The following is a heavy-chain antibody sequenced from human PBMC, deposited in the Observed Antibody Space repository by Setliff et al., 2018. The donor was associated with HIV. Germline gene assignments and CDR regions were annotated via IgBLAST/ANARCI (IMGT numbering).Heavy chain of an antibody. D-gene: IGHD3-10*01. J-gene: IGHJ3*02. V-gene: IGHV1-18*01. CDR1: GYSFNTYG. Sequence: GASVKVSCKTSGYSFNTYGIGWMRQAPGQGLEWMGWISAYNGKTNLAQRFQGRLTVTTDSSTSTAYMELRSLRSDDTAVYFCARDWNYFASGSNAFDIWGQGTMVTVSS. CDR3: ARDWNYFASGSNAFDI. CDR2: ISAYNGKT.